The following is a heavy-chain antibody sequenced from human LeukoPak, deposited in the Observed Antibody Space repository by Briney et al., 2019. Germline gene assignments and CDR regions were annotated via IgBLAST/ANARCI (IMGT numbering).Heavy chain of an antibody. D-gene: IGHD5-18*01. J-gene: IGHJ4*02. Sequence: GGSLRLSCAASGFTFSTYGIHWVRQAPGKGLEWVALISYDGSNKYYADSVKGRFTISRDNAKNTLYLQMNSLRAEDTAVYYCAREGGYSSGPDYWGQGALVTVSS. CDR3: AREGGYSSGPDY. CDR1: GFTFSTYG. V-gene: IGHV3-30*03. CDR2: ISYDGSNK.